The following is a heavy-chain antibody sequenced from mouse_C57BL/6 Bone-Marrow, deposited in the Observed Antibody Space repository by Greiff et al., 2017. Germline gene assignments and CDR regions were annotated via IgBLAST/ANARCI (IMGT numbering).Heavy chain of an antibody. V-gene: IGHV1-64*01. D-gene: IGHD1-1*01. J-gene: IGHJ1*03. CDR1: GYTFTSYW. CDR2: IHPNSGST. CDR3: ARRNITTVVARYFDV. Sequence: QVQLQQPGAELVKPGASVKLSCKASGYTFTSYWMHWVKQRPGQGLEWIGMIHPNSGSTNYNEKFKSKATLTVDKSSSTAYMQLSSLTSEDSAVYYCARRNITTVVARYFDVWGTGTTVTVSS.